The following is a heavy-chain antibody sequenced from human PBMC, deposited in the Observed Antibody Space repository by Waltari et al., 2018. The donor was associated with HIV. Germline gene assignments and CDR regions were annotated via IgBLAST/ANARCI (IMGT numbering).Heavy chain of an antibody. J-gene: IGHJ4*02. CDR3: SRSRGYSYGYADY. CDR2: IRSKTYGGTT. CDR1: GFTFGVYA. V-gene: IGHV3-49*03. Sequence: EVQLVESGGGLVQSGRSLRLSCPASGFTFGVYAMSWFRQAPGKGLEWVGFIRSKTYGGTTEYAASVKDRFTISRDDSKSIAYLQMNSLKTEDTAVYYCSRSRGYSYGYADYWGQGTLVTVSS. D-gene: IGHD5-18*01.